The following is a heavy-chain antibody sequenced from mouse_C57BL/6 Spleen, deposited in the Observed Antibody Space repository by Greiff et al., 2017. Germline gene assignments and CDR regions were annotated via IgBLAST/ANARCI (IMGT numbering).Heavy chain of an antibody. V-gene: IGHV1-81*01. J-gene: IGHJ2*01. CDR1: GYTFTSYG. CDR3: ARDGYYGNSYYFDY. CDR2: IYPRSGNT. D-gene: IGHD2-1*01. Sequence: QVQLQQSGAELARPGASVKLSCKASGYTFTSYGISWVKQRTGQGLEWIGEIYPRSGNTYYNEKFKGKATLTADKASSTAYMELRSLTSEDSAVYFCARDGYYGNSYYFDYWGQGTTLTVSS.